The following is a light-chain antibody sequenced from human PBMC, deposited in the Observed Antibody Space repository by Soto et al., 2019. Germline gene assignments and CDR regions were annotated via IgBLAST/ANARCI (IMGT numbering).Light chain of an antibody. CDR1: QTVSSTY. V-gene: IGKV3-20*01. CDR3: QRYGSSST. Sequence: EIVLTQSPGTLSLSPGGRATLSCRASQTVSSTYLAWYQQKPGQAPRLLIYGASNRATGIPDRFSGSGSGTDFTLTINGLEPEDFAVYYCQRYGSSSTFGQGTKLEIK. J-gene: IGKJ2*01. CDR2: GAS.